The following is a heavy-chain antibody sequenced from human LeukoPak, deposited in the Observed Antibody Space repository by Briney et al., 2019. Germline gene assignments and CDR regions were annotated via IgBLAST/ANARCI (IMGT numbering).Heavy chain of an antibody. CDR2: IYYSGST. CDR1: GGSISSYY. CDR3: ARSFDSSSWYLGY. V-gene: IGHV4-59*01. J-gene: IGHJ4*02. Sequence: KPSETLSLTCTVSGGSISSYYWSWIRQPPGKGLEWIGYIYYSGSTNYNPSLKSRVTISVDTSKNQFSLKLSSVTAADTAVYYCARSFDSSSWYLGYWGQGTLVTVSS. D-gene: IGHD6-13*01.